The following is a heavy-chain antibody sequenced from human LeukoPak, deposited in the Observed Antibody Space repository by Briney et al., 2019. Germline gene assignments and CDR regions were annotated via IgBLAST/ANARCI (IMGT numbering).Heavy chain of an antibody. V-gene: IGHV4-34*01. Sequence: PSETLSLTCAVYGGSFSGYYWSWIRQPPGKGLEWIGEIHHSGSTNYNPSLKSRVSISVDTSKNQFSLKLSSVTAADTAVYYCARAGGVPAAYFDFWGQGTLVTVPS. CDR1: GGSFSGYY. CDR3: ARAGGVPAAYFDF. CDR2: IHHSGST. J-gene: IGHJ4*02. D-gene: IGHD2-2*01.